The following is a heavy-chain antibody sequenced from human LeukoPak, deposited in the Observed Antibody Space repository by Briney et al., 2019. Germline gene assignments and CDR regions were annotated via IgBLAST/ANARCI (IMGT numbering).Heavy chain of an antibody. J-gene: IGHJ4*02. Sequence: SSETLSLTCSVSGGSISSYYWSWIRQSPGKGLEWIGYIYYSGSTNYNPSLKSRVTISVDTSKNQFSLKLSSVTAADTALYYCARVRGYSYGPSDYWGQGTLVTVSS. CDR2: IYYSGST. D-gene: IGHD5-18*01. CDR3: ARVRGYSYGPSDY. V-gene: IGHV4-59*01. CDR1: GGSISSYY.